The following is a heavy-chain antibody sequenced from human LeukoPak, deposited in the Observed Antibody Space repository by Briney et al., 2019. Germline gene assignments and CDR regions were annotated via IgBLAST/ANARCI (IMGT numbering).Heavy chain of an antibody. CDR3: ARERITMIVVVIHNWFDP. CDR2: ISSNGGST. Sequence: GGSLRLSCAASGFTLSSYAMHWVRQAPGKGLEYVSAISSNGGSTYYANSVKGRFTISRDNSKNTLYLQMGSLRAEDMAVYYCARERITMIVVVIHNWFDPWGQGTLVTVSS. D-gene: IGHD3-22*01. CDR1: GFTLSSYA. V-gene: IGHV3-64*01. J-gene: IGHJ5*02.